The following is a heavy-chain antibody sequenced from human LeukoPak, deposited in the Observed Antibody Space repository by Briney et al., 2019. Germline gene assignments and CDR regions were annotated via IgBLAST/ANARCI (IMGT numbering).Heavy chain of an antibody. Sequence: ASVKVSCKASGGTFSSYAISWVRQAPGQGLEWMGGIIPIFGTANYAKKFQGRVTITADESTSTAYMELSSLRSEDTAVYHCARDKPQYYYDSSGSFDYWGQGTLVTVSS. D-gene: IGHD3-22*01. J-gene: IGHJ4*02. CDR3: ARDKPQYYYDSSGSFDY. CDR1: GGTFSSYA. CDR2: IIPIFGTA. V-gene: IGHV1-69*01.